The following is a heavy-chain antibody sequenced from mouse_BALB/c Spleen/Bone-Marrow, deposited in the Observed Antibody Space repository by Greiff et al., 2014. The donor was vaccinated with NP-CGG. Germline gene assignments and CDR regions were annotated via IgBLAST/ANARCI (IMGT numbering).Heavy chain of an antibody. D-gene: IGHD2-3*01. J-gene: IGHJ2*01. CDR1: GYTFTDYN. CDR3: ARRRGYDGYYEGFDY. Sequence: EVQLQQSGPELVKPGASVKLPCKASGYTFTDYNMHWAKQSHGKSLEWIGDINPNNGGTIYNQKFKGKATLTVDKSSSTAYMELRSLTSEDTAVYYCARRRGYDGYYEGFDYWGQSTTLTGSS. CDR2: INPNNGGT. V-gene: IGHV1-18*01.